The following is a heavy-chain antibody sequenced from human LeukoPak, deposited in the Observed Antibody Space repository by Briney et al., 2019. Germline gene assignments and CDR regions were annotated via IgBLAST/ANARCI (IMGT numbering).Heavy chain of an antibody. V-gene: IGHV1-18*04. Sequence: ASVKVSCKASGYTFTSYFMYWVRQAPGQGLEWMGWISAYNGNTNYAQKLQGRVTMTTDTSTSTAYMELRSLRSDDTAVYYCARDQRGYDFWSGYLGVYFDYWGQGTLVTVSS. CDR2: ISAYNGNT. CDR1: GYTFTSYF. J-gene: IGHJ4*02. CDR3: ARDQRGYDFWSGYLGVYFDY. D-gene: IGHD3-3*01.